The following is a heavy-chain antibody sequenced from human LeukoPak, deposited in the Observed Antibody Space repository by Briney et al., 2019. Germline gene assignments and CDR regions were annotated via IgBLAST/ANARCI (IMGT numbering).Heavy chain of an antibody. D-gene: IGHD1-26*01. CDR2: IIPIFGTA. Sequence: SVKVSCKASGGTFSSYAISWVRQAPGQGLEWMGGIIPIFGTANYAQKFQGRVTITTDESTSTAYMELSSLRSEDTAVYYCASLNVVGNAFDIWGQGTMVTVSS. CDR1: GGTFSSYA. CDR3: ASLNVVGNAFDI. V-gene: IGHV1-69*05. J-gene: IGHJ3*02.